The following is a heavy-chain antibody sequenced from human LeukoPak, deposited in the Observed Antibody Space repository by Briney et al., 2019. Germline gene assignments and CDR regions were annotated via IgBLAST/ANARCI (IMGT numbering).Heavy chain of an antibody. V-gene: IGHV4-59*01. J-gene: IGHJ6*03. Sequence: PSETLSLTCTVSGGSISSYYWSWIRQPPGKGLEWIGYIYYSGSTNYNPSLKSRVTISVDTSKNQFSLKLSSVTAADTAVYYCARVSSHYDILTNTNTEGMDVWGKGTTVTISS. CDR3: ARVSSHYDILTNTNTEGMDV. CDR2: IYYSGST. CDR1: GGSISSYY. D-gene: IGHD3-9*01.